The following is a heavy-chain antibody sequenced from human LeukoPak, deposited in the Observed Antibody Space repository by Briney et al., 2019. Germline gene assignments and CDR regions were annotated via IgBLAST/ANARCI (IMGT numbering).Heavy chain of an antibody. CDR3: AREKGDSSSWYFGVRYYYYYMDV. CDR1: GFTSDDYG. Sequence: PGGSLRLSCAASGFTSDDYGMSWVRQAPGKGLEWVAGINWNGGSTCYADSVKCRFTISRDNAKNSLYLQMNSLRAEDTAVYYCAREKGDSSSWYFGVRYYYYYMDVWGKGTTVTISS. J-gene: IGHJ6*03. V-gene: IGHV3-20*04. CDR2: INWNGGST. D-gene: IGHD6-13*01.